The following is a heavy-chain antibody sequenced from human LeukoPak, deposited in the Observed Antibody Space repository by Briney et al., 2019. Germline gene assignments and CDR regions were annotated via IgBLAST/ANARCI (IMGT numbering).Heavy chain of an antibody. CDR2: INHSGTT. CDR1: VGFFSGYY. J-gene: IGHJ4*02. D-gene: IGHD3-16*02. Sequence: SETLSLTCAVYVGFFSGYYWSWIRQPPGKGLEWIGEINHSGTTDYNPSLKSRVTISVDTSKNRFSLKLSSVTAADTAVYYCARGWITFGGVITNWGQGTLVTVSS. CDR3: ARGWITFGGVITN. V-gene: IGHV4-34*01.